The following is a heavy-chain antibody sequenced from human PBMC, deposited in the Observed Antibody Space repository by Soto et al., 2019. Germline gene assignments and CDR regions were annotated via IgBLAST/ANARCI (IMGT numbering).Heavy chain of an antibody. J-gene: IGHJ6*02. CDR2: IYYSGST. V-gene: IGHV4-61*01. CDR3: ARDHVEMATIFYYYYGMDV. CDR1: GGSVSSGSYY. Sequence: SETLSLTCTVSGGSVSSGSYYWSWIRQHPGRGLEWIGYIYYSGSTNYNPSLKSRVTISVDTSKNQFSLKLSSVTAADTAVYYCARDHVEMATIFYYYYGMDVWGQGTTVTVSS. D-gene: IGHD3-9*01.